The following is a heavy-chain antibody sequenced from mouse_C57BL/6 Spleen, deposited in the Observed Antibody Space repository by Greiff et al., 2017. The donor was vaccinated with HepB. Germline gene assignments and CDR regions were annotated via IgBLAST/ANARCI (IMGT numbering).Heavy chain of an antibody. Sequence: VQLQQSGPGLVKPSQSLSLTCSVTGYSITSGYYWNWIRQFPGNKLEWMGYISYDGSNNYNPSLKNRISITRDTSKNQFFLKLNSVTTEDTATYYCAREVDGYSYYAMDYWGQGTSVTVSS. CDR2: ISYDGSN. V-gene: IGHV3-6*01. CDR3: AREVDGYSYYAMDY. J-gene: IGHJ4*01. D-gene: IGHD2-3*01. CDR1: GYSITSGYY.